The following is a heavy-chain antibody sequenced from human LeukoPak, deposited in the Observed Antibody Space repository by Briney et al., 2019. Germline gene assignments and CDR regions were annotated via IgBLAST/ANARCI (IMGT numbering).Heavy chain of an antibody. D-gene: IGHD6-19*01. Sequence: APVKGSCKGSGYTFTNYAMKLVGQAPGQRVEWMGWINTNTGNPTYAQGFTGRFVFSLDTSVSTAYLQISSLKAEDTAVYYCARASSGWYGFDYWGQGTLVTVSS. V-gene: IGHV7-4-1*02. CDR1: GYTFTNYA. CDR2: INTNTGNP. J-gene: IGHJ4*02. CDR3: ARASSGWYGFDY.